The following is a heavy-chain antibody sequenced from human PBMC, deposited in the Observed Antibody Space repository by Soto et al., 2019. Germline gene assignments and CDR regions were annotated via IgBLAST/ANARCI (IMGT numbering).Heavy chain of an antibody. CDR1: GGSISSGNYY. Sequence: QVQLQESGPGLVKPSQTLSLTCTVSGGSISSGNYYWSWIRQPPGKGLEWIGFISYSGSTYYSTSPKSRFTISVDTSRGQFPLIRLFVTAAETSVYYCPKLGPPATGLYFFVYWGQGSLVTVSS. D-gene: IGHD3-16*01. CDR3: PKLGPPATGLYFFVY. V-gene: IGHV4-30-4*01. J-gene: IGHJ4*02. CDR2: ISYSGST.